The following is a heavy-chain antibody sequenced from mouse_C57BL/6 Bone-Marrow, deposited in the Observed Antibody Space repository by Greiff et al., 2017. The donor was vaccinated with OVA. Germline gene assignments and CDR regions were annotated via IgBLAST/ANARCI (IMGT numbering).Heavy chain of an antibody. Sequence: QVQLQQSGPELVKPGASVKISCKASGYAFSSSWMNWVKQRPGKGLEWIGRIYPGDGDTNYNGKFKGKATLTADKSSSTAYMQLSSLTSEDSAVYFCARFDYYGSSYEYCDYWGQGTTLTVSA. D-gene: IGHD1-1*01. J-gene: IGHJ2*01. CDR2: IYPGDGDT. V-gene: IGHV1-82*01. CDR3: ARFDYYGSSYEYCDY. CDR1: GYAFSSSW.